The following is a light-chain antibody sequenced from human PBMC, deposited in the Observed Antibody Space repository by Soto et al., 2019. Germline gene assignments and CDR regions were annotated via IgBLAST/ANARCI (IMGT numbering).Light chain of an antibody. CDR3: HKRQSWPRT. V-gene: IGKV3-11*01. CDR1: QYINTR. CDR2: QNS. Sequence: EIVLTQSPATLSSFPGDIVTLSCRASQYINTRLAWYQHRPGQAPRLLIYQNSIRAAGIPDRFSASGSGTDLNLTISEVQPEDFALYYCHKRQSWPRTFGQGTKVDIK. J-gene: IGKJ1*01.